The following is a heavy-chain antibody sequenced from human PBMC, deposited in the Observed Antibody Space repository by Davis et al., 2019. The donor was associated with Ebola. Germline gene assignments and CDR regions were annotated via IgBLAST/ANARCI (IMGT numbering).Heavy chain of an antibody. CDR3: ASFTFGRGGY. V-gene: IGHV4-34*01. CDR1: GGSFSGYH. Sequence: SETLSLTCAVYGGSFSGYHWSWIRQSPGKGLDWIGEIDQRGSTDYNPSLKSRVTISIDRSKNQFSLKLTSVTAADTAVYYCASFTFGRGGYWGQGTLVNVSS. J-gene: IGHJ4*02. CDR2: IDQRGST. D-gene: IGHD3-16*01.